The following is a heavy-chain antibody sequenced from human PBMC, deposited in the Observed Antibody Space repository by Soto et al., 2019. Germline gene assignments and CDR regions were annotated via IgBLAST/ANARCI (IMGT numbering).Heavy chain of an antibody. D-gene: IGHD5-12*01. CDR1: GFTFSSYA. CDR2: ISYDGSDK. Sequence: QVQVVESGGGVVQPGRALRLSCAASGFTFSSYAMHWVRQAPGKGLEWVAIISYDGSDKYYADSVKGRFTISRDTSKNTLYLQMNSLRSGETAVYYCAGGGRLRHFDCWGQGTLVTVSS. V-gene: IGHV3-30*04. CDR3: AGGGRLRHFDC. J-gene: IGHJ4*02.